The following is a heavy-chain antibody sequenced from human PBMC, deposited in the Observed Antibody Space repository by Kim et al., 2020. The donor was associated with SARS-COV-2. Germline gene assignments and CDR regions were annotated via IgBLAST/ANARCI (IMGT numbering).Heavy chain of an antibody. V-gene: IGHV3-11*01. D-gene: IGHD5-12*01. CDR2: ISIRGATT. CDR3: ASYREWLRPSYYF. CDR1: GFTFSDYS. J-gene: IGHJ4*01. Sequence: WGSLRLSCAASGFTFSDYSISWIRQAPGKGLEWIAYISIRGATTYSAASGKGRFPISRDHAKNSLFLQMNSLSSADTALYYCASYREWLRPSYYF.